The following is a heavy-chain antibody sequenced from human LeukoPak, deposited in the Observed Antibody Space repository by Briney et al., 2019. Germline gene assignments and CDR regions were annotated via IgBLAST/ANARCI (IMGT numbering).Heavy chain of an antibody. Sequence: GASVKVSCKASGYTFTSYDINWVRQATGQGLEWMGWMNPNSGNTGYAQKFQGRVTMTRNTSISTAYMELSSLRSEDTAVYYCARGRRAPPHSLHNWNDNTYYYYMDVWGKGTTVTVSS. V-gene: IGHV1-8*01. CDR3: ARGRRAPPHSLHNWNDNTYYYYMDV. CDR2: MNPNSGNT. J-gene: IGHJ6*03. CDR1: GYTFTSYD. D-gene: IGHD1-20*01.